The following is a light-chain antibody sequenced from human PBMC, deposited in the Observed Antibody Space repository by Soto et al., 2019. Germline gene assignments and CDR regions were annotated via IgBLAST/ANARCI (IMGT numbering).Light chain of an antibody. CDR3: MIWHNSAWV. CDR2: YKSDSDK. CDR1: SGINVGTYR. J-gene: IGLJ3*02. V-gene: IGLV5-45*03. Sequence: QLVLTQPSSLSASPGASTSLTCTLRSGINVGTYRIYWYQQKPGSPPHYLLRYKSDSDKQQGSGVPSRFSGSKDASANTGILLISGLQSEDEADYYCMIWHNSAWVFGGGTKVTVL.